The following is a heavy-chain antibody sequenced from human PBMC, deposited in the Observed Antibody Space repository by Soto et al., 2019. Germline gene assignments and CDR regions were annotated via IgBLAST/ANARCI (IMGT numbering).Heavy chain of an antibody. D-gene: IGHD2-8*01. J-gene: IGHJ4*02. CDR1: GFAFRTNV. CDR2: ITGSGRDT. V-gene: IGHV3-23*01. CDR3: AKNGLDNSPSAIDS. Sequence: GVSLSLSCAASGFAFRTNVLSWVRPAPGKGLDWVSGITGSGRDTYYADSVKGRFTISRDNSKNMVFLQMNSLRAEDTALYYCAKNGLDNSPSAIDSWGPGTLVTFS.